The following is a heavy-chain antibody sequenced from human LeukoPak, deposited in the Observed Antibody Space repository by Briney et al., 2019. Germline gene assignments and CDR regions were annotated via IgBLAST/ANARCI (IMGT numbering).Heavy chain of an antibody. Sequence: SETLSLTCTVSGYSISSGYYWGWIRQPPGKGLGWIGSIYHSGSTYYNPSLKSRVTISVDTSKNQSSLKLSSVTAADTAVYYCSCRLSSSGHGYWGQGTLVTVSS. CDR3: SCRLSSSGHGY. CDR2: IYHSGST. D-gene: IGHD5-12*01. CDR1: GYSISSGYY. V-gene: IGHV4-38-2*02. J-gene: IGHJ4*02.